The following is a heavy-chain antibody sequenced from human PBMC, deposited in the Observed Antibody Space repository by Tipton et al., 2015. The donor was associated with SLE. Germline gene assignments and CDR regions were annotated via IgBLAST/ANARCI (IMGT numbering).Heavy chain of an antibody. J-gene: IGHJ4*02. Sequence: TLSLTCTVSGGSISSYYWSWIRQPPGKGLEWIGYIYTSGSTNYNPSLKSRVTISVDTSKNQFSLKLSSVTAADTAVYYCARGIRGMYSSPLVFDYWGQGTLVTVSS. CDR1: GGSISSYY. CDR2: IYTSGST. CDR3: ARGIRGMYSSPLVFDY. D-gene: IGHD6-13*01. V-gene: IGHV4-4*09.